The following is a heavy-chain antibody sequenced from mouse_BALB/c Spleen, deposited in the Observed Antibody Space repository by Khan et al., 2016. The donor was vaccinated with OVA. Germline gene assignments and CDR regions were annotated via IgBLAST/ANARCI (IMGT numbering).Heavy chain of an antibody. J-gene: IGHJ2*01. V-gene: IGHV1-7*01. Sequence: QMQLEESGAELAKPGASVKMSCKASGYTFTTYWMHWVKQRPGQGLEWIGYINPTSGYTDYNEKFKDRATLSADKSSSTAYMQLSSLTSEDSAVYYCTRDRIDYWGQGTTLTFSS. CDR3: TRDRIDY. CDR1: GYTFTTYW. CDR2: INPTSGYT.